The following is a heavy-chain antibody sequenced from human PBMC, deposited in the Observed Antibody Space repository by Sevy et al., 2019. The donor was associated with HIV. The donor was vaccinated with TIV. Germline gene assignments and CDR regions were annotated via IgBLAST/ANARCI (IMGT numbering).Heavy chain of an antibody. CDR3: ARDLESYNYGAYGPSFMPDY. CDR1: GFTFSSYG. V-gene: IGHV3-33*01. J-gene: IGHJ4*02. CDR2: IWFDGSNT. D-gene: IGHD1-1*01. Sequence: GGSLRLSCAASGFTFSSYGMHWVRQAPGKGLEWVAVIWFDGSNTFYADAVKGRFTISREIAENTLHLQMNSLRDEDTAVYYCARDLESYNYGAYGPSFMPDYWGQGTVVTVSS.